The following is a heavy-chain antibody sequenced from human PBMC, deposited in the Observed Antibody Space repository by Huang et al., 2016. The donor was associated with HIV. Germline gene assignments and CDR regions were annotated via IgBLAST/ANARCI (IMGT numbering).Heavy chain of an antibody. Sequence: QVHLQQWGAGLVRPSETLSLTCAVFGGSLSGQYWTWIRQSPGRGLEWIGEIGGLNGNVNYKSSLRSRLTIAVNTAKNQFSLSLTAVTAADTGLYYCGRTGGYDRERFYHFSTDIWSPGTAVIVSS. J-gene: IGHJ6*02. V-gene: IGHV4-34*02. CDR3: GRTGGYDRERFYHFSTDI. CDR1: GGSLSGQY. D-gene: IGHD5-12*01. CDR2: IGGLNGNV.